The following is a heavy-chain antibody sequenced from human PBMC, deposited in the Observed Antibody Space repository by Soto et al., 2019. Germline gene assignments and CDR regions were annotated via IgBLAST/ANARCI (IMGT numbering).Heavy chain of an antibody. J-gene: IGHJ4*02. CDR2: IYWDDDK. Sequence: QITLKESGPTPVKPTQTLTLTCDFSGFSLSTSVVGVGWIRLPPGKTLEWLAFIYWDDDKRYSPPLKSRLTITKDTSQTQVTPTIANMDPVDTGTYFGTHGAGAEGNCNEGYFDSGGQGTQITVSS. CDR1: GFSLSTSVVG. D-gene: IGHD1-1*01. CDR3: THGAGAEGNCNEGYFDS. V-gene: IGHV2-5*02.